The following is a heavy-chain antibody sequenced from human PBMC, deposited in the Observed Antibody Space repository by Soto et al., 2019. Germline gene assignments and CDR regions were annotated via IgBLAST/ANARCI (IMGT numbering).Heavy chain of an antibody. CDR3: ARLYSSSWMDAFDI. CDR2: IYYSGST. J-gene: IGHJ3*02. CDR1: GGSISSSSYY. V-gene: IGHV4-39*01. D-gene: IGHD6-13*01. Sequence: QLQLQESGPGLVKPSETLSLTCTVSGGSISSSSYYWGWIRQPPGKGLEWIGSIYYSGSTYYNPSLTRRVTISVDTSKNQFSLKLSSVTAADTAVYYCARLYSSSWMDAFDIWGQGTMVTVSS.